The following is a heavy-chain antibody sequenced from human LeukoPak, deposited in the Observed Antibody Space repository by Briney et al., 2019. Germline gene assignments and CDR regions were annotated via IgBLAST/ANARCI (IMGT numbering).Heavy chain of an antibody. CDR1: GYTFTTYS. D-gene: IGHD2-2*01. V-gene: IGHV1-18*01. CDR3: ATATQPRGYFLH. J-gene: IGHJ1*01. CDR2: ISVNSGGT. Sequence: EASVKVSCKASGYTFTTYSLAWVRQAPGQSLEWMGWISVNSGGTNYAQSFQDRVTLTRDTSTNTAYLELRSLRSDDTAIIYCATATQPRGYFLHWGQGTLVTVSS.